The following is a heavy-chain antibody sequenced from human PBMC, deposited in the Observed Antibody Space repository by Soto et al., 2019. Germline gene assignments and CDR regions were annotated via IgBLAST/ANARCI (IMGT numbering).Heavy chain of an antibody. Sequence: ASVKVSSKAPGGTFTSYAISWVRQAPEKGLEWMGGIIPIFGTANYAQKFQGRVTITADESTSTAYMEVSSMRSEDTAVYYCALGARETIAAFAIWGQGTMVTVSS. CDR3: ALGARETIAAFAI. CDR1: GGTFTSYA. CDR2: IIPIFGTA. D-gene: IGHD3-16*01. V-gene: IGHV1-69*13. J-gene: IGHJ3*02.